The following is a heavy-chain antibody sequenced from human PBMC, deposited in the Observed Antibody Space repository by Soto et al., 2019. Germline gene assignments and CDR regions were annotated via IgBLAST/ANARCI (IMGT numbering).Heavy chain of an antibody. J-gene: IGHJ5*02. D-gene: IGHD2-8*01. CDR1: GGSISSGVYS. Sequence: PSETLSLTCAVSGGSISSGVYSWSWIRHPPGKGLEWIGYIYHSGSTYYNPSLKSRVTISVDRSKNQFSLKLSSVTAADTAVYYCARDQGYCTNGVCYDNWFDPWGQGTLATVPS. CDR2: IYHSGST. CDR3: ARDQGYCTNGVCYDNWFDP. V-gene: IGHV4-30-2*01.